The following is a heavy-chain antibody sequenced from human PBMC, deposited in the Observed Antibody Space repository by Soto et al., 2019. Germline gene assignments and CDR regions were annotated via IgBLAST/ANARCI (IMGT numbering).Heavy chain of an antibody. CDR1: GFSLSTYA. D-gene: IGHD3-10*01. CDR3: EKPRQGGGIDMVFDY. V-gene: IGHV3-23*01. J-gene: IGHJ4*02. CDR2: TSGSDDRT. Sequence: EVQLLESGGGLVQPGGSLRLSCAVSGFSLSTYAMSWVRQAPGKGLEWVSSTSGSDDRTFYVDSVKGRFTISRDNSRNTMYLQMTRLRAEDTALYYCEKPRQGGGIDMVFDYWGQGTLVTVS.